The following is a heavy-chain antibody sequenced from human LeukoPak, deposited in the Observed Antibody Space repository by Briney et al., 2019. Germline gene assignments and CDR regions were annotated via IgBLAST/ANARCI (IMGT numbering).Heavy chain of an antibody. CDR1: GFTFSSYA. CDR3: AKSADDYVWGSYNDY. V-gene: IGHV3-23*01. D-gene: IGHD3-16*01. J-gene: IGHJ4*02. CDR2: ISGSGGST. Sequence: GGSLRLSCAAPGFTFSSYAMSWVRQAPGKGLEWVSAISGSGGSTYYADSVKGRFTISRDNSKNTLYLQMNSLRAEDTAVYYCAKSADDYVWGSYNDYWGQGTLVTVSS.